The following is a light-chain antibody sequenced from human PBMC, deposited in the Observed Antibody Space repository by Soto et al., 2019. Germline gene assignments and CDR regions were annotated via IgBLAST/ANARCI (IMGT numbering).Light chain of an antibody. CDR1: QSISSY. V-gene: IGKV1-5*03. J-gene: IGKJ1*01. Sequence: GARVTITCRASQSISSYLNWYQQKPGKAPKLLIYKASSLESGVPSRFSGSGSGTEFTLTISSLQPDDFATYYCQQYNSYSWTFGQGTKVDIK. CDR3: QQYNSYSWT. CDR2: KAS.